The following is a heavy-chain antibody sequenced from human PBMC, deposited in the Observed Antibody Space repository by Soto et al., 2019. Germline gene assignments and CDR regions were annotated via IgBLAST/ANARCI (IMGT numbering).Heavy chain of an antibody. D-gene: IGHD2-15*01. CDR2: INHSGST. CDR1: GGSFSGYY. CDR3: ARGKRITLGYCSGGSSCGRGKFDY. J-gene: IGHJ4*02. Sequence: QVQLQQWGAGLLKPSETLSLTCAVYGGSFSGYYWSWIRQPPGKGLEWIGEINHSGSTNYNPSLKSRVTISVDTAKNQFSLKLSSVTAADTAVYYCARGKRITLGYCSGGSSCGRGKFDYWGQGTLVTVSS. V-gene: IGHV4-34*01.